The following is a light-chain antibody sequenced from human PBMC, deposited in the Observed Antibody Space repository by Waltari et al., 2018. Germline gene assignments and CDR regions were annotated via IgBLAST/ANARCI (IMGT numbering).Light chain of an antibody. V-gene: IGKV2-40*01. J-gene: IGKJ2*03. CDR1: QTLLHSNGNTY. CDR3: VQGIAFPPS. Sequence: DIVMTQTPLSRPITPGEPASISCRSSQTLLHSNGNTYLLWFLQKPGQSPQLLIYGGSNRASGVPDRISGSGSGTDFTLRISKVEAEDVGVYYCVQGIAFPPSFGQGTKVEIK. CDR2: GGS.